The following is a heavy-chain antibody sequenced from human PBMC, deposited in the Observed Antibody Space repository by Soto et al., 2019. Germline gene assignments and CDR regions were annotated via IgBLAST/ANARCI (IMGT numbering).Heavy chain of an antibody. V-gene: IGHV5-51*01. D-gene: IGHD3-22*01. CDR3: ARQYYYDSSAYQN. Sequence: GESLKISCKGSGYSFISYWIAWVRQRPGKGLEWMGSIFPAAFDTRYSPSFQGQVTISVDTSISTAYLQWGRLEASDTAIYYCARQYYYDSSAYQNWGQGTQVTVSS. J-gene: IGHJ4*02. CDR2: IFPAAFDT. CDR1: GYSFISYW.